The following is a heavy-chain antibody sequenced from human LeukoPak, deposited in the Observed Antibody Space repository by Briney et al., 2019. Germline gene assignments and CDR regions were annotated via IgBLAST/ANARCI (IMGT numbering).Heavy chain of an antibody. CDR3: ARAKWEPGIFDY. CDR1: GFTFSTYA. J-gene: IGHJ4*02. D-gene: IGHD1-26*01. Sequence: GGSLRLSCAASGFTFSTYAMTWVRQAPGKGLEWVSSISSSSSYIYYADSVKGRFTISRDNAKNSLYLQMNSLRAEDTAVYYCARAKWEPGIFDYWGQGTLVTVSS. CDR2: ISSSSSYI. V-gene: IGHV3-21*01.